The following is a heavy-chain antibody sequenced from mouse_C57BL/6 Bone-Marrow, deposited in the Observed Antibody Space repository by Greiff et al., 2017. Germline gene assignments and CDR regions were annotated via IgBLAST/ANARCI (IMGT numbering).Heavy chain of an antibody. Sequence: EVQLQQSGPGLVKPSQSLSLTCSVTGYSITSGSYWYWIRQFPGNKLEWMGYISYDGSNNYNPSLKNRISITRDTSKNQFFLKLNSVTTEDTATYYCARSSTAQATDYWGQGTTLTVSS. CDR1: GYSITSGSY. J-gene: IGHJ2*01. D-gene: IGHD3-2*02. CDR3: ARSSTAQATDY. CDR2: ISYDGSN. V-gene: IGHV3-6*01.